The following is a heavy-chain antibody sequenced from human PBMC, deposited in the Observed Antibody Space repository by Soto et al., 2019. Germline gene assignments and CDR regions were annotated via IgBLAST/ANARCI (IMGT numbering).Heavy chain of an antibody. J-gene: IGHJ3*02. V-gene: IGHV5-51*01. CDR2: IYPGDSNT. Sequence: PGESLKISCKGSGYSFASYWIGWVRQMPGKGLEWMGIIYPGDSNTRYSPSFQGQATISADKSISTAYLQWSSLKASDTAMYYCTRRVNTFDIWGQGTMVTVSS. CDR1: GYSFASYW. CDR3: TRRVNTFDI.